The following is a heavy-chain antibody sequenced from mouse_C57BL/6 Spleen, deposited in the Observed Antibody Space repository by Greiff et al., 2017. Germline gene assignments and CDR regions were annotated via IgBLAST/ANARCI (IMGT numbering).Heavy chain of an antibody. Sequence: VQLQQPGAELVMPGASVKLSCKASGYTFTSYWMHWVKQRPGQGLEWIGETDPSDSYTNYNQKFKGKSTLTVDKSSCTAYMQLSSLTSEDSAVYYCARMGDYGSSYGAMDYWGQGTSVTVSS. CDR2: TDPSDSYT. CDR1: GYTFTSYW. V-gene: IGHV1-69*01. CDR3: ARMGDYGSSYGAMDY. D-gene: IGHD1-1*01. J-gene: IGHJ4*01.